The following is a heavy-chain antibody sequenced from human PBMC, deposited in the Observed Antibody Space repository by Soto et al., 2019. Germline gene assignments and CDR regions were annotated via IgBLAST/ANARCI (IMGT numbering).Heavy chain of an antibody. D-gene: IGHD4-17*01. CDR2: IDPSDSYT. CDR3: DRGAYDCGRDYGHGMDV. CDR1: GYSFTSYW. V-gene: IGHV5-10-1*01. Sequence: TGESLKISCKGSGYSFTSYWIAWVRQMPGKGLEWMGRIDPSDSYTNYSPSFQGHVTISADKSISTAYLQWSSLKASDTAMYYWDRGAYDCGRDYGHGMDVWGQGTTVTVSS. J-gene: IGHJ6*02.